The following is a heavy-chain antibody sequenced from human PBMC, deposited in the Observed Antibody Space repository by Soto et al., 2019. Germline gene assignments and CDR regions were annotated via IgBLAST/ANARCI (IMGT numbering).Heavy chain of an antibody. D-gene: IGHD3-3*01. V-gene: IGHV3-23*01. J-gene: IGHJ6*02. CDR3: SKTVPYGFWSGLYYCRDV. CDR2: ISGSGGST. Sequence: GGSLRLSCAASGFTFSSYAMSWVRQAQRKGLEWVSAISGSGGSTYYADSVKGRFTISRDNSKNTLYLQMNSLRAEVTAVYYWSKTVPYGFWSGLYYCRDVWGQGSRSTVSS. CDR1: GFTFSSYA.